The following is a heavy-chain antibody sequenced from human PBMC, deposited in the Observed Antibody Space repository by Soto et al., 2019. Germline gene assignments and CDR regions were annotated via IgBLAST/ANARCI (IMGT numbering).Heavy chain of an antibody. CDR2: ISSSGSTI. D-gene: IGHD3-22*01. V-gene: IGHV3-48*03. J-gene: IGHJ5*02. Sequence: GGSLRLSCAASGFTFSSYEMNWVRQAPGKGLEWVSYISSSGSTIYYADSVKGRFTISRDNAKNSLYLQMNSLRAEDTAVYYCARDYYYDSSGPIGGFDPWGQGTLVTVSS. CDR1: GFTFSSYE. CDR3: ARDYYYDSSGPIGGFDP.